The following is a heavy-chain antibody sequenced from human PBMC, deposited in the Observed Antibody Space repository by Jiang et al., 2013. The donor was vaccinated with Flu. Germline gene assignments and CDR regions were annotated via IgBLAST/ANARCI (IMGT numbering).Heavy chain of an antibody. CDR1: GFKFTSHG. D-gene: IGHD6-19*01. V-gene: IGHV3-30*02. CDR3: ARAAVAGLTRGYGMDV. CDR2: IRYDGTNE. Sequence: QLLESGGGVVQPGVSLRVSCAASGFKFTSHGMHWVRQAPGKGLEWVALIRYDGTNEYYADSVKGRFTISRDDSKNMLYLQMSSLRVEDTAVYYCARAAVAGLTRGYGMDVWGQGTTVTVSS. J-gene: IGHJ6*02.